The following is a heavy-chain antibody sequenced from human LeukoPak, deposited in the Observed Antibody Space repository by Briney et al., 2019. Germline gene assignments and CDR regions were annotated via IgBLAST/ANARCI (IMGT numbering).Heavy chain of an antibody. CDR3: ARHQDTSGWGTFPLDY. V-gene: IGHV4-59*08. CDR2: NYYTGTT. D-gene: IGHD3-10*01. CDR1: GRSITNYY. J-gene: IGHJ4*02. Sequence: KSSETLSLTCTVSGRSITNYYWSWIRQPPGKGREWIAYNYYTGTTNYNPSLKRRVTISVDTSKNQLSLKLTSVTAADRAVYYCARHQDTSGWGTFPLDYWGQGTLVTVSS.